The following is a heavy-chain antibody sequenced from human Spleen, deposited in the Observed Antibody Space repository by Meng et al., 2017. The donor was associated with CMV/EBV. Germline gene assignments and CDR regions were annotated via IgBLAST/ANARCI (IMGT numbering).Heavy chain of an antibody. CDR3: ARGSVFYYDGTSFFYA. V-gene: IGHV3-7*01. CDR1: GFTFNNYW. J-gene: IGHJ4*02. CDR2: IKQDESEK. D-gene: IGHD3-22*01. Sequence: GESLKISCADSGFTFNNYWMNWVRQAPGKGLEWVATIKQDESEKCYVDSVKGRFTISRDNAKNSLYLQMNSLRADDTAVYYCARGSVFYYDGTSFFYAWGQGTLVTVSS.